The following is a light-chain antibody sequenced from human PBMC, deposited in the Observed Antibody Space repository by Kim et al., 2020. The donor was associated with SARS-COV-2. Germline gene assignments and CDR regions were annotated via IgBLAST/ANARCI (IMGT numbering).Light chain of an antibody. CDR1: IGHSSYA. J-gene: IGLJ2*01. CDR2: LNSDGSH. V-gene: IGLV4-69*01. CDR3: QTWGTGSRGV. Sequence: VKLPCTLSIGHSSYAIAWHQQQPEKGPRYLMKLNSDGSHSKGDGIPDRFSGSGSGAERYLTISSLQSEDEADYYCQTWGTGSRGVFGGGTQLTVL.